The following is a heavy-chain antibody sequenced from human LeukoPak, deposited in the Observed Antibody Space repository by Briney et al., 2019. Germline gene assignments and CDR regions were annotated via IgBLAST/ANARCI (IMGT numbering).Heavy chain of an antibody. CDR2: ISGRDGSK. CDR3: AKESPDYGDYVGAFDV. J-gene: IGHJ3*01. Sequence: GGSLRVSCAASTFTFGSSAMSWVRQAPGKGLEWVSSISGRDGSKYYADSVKGRFTISRDTSKSTVYLQMNSLRAEDTAVSYCAKESPDYGDYVGAFDVWGQGPMVTVSS. V-gene: IGHV3-23*01. CDR1: TFTFGSSA. D-gene: IGHD4-17*01.